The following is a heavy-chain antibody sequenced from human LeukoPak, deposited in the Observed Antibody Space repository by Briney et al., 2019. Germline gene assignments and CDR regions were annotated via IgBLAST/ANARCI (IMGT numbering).Heavy chain of an antibody. CDR1: GGSFSGHY. J-gene: IGHJ4*02. CDR3: ARGTNIPLKYDYVWGSYRYIDY. CDR2: INHSGST. D-gene: IGHD3-16*02. V-gene: IGHV4-34*01. Sequence: SETLSLTCAVYGGSFSGHYWSWIRQPPGKGLEWIGEINHSGSTNYNPSLKSRVTISVDTSKNQFSLKLSSVTAADTAVYYCARGTNIPLKYDYVWGSYRYIDYWGQGTLVTVSS.